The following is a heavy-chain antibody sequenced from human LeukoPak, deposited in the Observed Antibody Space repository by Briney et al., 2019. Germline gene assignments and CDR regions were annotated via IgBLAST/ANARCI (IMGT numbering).Heavy chain of an antibody. V-gene: IGHV3-30-3*01. CDR1: GFTFSSYA. CDR2: ISYDGSNK. CDR3: ARGGYCDH. J-gene: IGHJ4*02. Sequence: GGSLRLSCAASGFTFSSYAMHWVRQAPGKGLEWVAVISYDGSNKYYADSVKGRFTISRDNSKNTLYLQMNSLRAEDTAVYYCARGGYCDHWGQGTLVTVSS. D-gene: IGHD3-22*01.